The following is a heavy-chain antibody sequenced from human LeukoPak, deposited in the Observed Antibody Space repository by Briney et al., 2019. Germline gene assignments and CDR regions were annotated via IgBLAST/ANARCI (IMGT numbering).Heavy chain of an antibody. D-gene: IGHD6-19*01. J-gene: IGHJ4*02. Sequence: GGSLRLSCAASGFTFSSYGLHWVRQAPGKGLEWVAFIRYDGSNKYYADSVKGRFTVSRDNSKNTLYLQMNSLRAEDTAVYYCAKYASSGWYYFDYWGQGTLVTVPS. V-gene: IGHV3-30*02. CDR3: AKYASSGWYYFDY. CDR2: IRYDGSNK. CDR1: GFTFSSYG.